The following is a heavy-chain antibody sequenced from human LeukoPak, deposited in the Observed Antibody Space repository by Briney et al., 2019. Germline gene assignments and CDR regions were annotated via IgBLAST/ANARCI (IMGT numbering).Heavy chain of an antibody. V-gene: IGHV4-59*08. Sequence: SETLSLTCTVSGGSISSYYWSWIRQPPGKGLEWTGYIYYSGSTNYNPSLKSRVTISVDTSKNQFSLKLSSVTAADTAVYYCARHVRYFDWPHYFDYWGQGTLVTVSS. CDR3: ARHVRYFDWPHYFDY. D-gene: IGHD3-9*01. CDR1: GGSISSYY. J-gene: IGHJ4*02. CDR2: IYYSGST.